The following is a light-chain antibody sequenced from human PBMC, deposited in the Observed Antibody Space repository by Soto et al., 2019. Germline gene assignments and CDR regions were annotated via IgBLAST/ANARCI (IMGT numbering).Light chain of an antibody. CDR1: QSVSSY. Sequence: EIVLTQSPATLSLSPGERASLSCRASQSVSSYLAWYQQKPGQAPRLLIYDASNRATGIPARFSGSGSGTDFTLTISSLEPEDFASYYCQQVNSYPLTFGGGTKVEIK. CDR2: DAS. J-gene: IGKJ4*01. CDR3: QQVNSYPLT. V-gene: IGKV3-11*01.